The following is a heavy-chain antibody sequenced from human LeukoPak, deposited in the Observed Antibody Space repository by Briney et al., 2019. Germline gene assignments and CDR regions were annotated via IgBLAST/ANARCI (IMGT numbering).Heavy chain of an antibody. D-gene: IGHD2-2*01. J-gene: IGHJ4*02. V-gene: IGHV3-23*01. Sequence: PGGSLRLSCAASGFTSSDYTMSWVRRSPGKGLEWVSGISVSDDSTYYVDSVKGRFTISGDKSNNMLYLQMNSLRAEGTAVYFCARDRYCVSTNCPYDCWGQGTPVTVSS. CDR2: ISVSDDST. CDR3: ARDRYCVSTNCPYDC. CDR1: GFTSSDYT.